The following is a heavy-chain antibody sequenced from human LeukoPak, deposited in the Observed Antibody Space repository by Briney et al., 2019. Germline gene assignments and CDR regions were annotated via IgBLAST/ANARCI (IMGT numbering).Heavy chain of an antibody. J-gene: IGHJ4*02. CDR2: IWSDGSDK. CDR1: GFTFSNYD. D-gene: IGHD3-22*01. V-gene: IGHV3-33*01. CDR3: AGAPQWLLFDY. Sequence: GRSLRLSCAASGFTFSNYDMHWVRQAPGKGLEWVAVIWSDGSDKYYEDSVKGRFTISRDNSKNTLDLQMNSLRAEDTAVYYCAGAPQWLLFDYWGQGTLVTVSS.